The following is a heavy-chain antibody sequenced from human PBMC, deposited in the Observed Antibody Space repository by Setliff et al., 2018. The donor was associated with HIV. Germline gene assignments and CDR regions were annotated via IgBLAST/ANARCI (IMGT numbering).Heavy chain of an antibody. Sequence: PGGSLRLSCVASGITVSGIYMTWVRQAPGKGLEWVAVMYYDGVTTYYADSVRGRFTISRDDAEKSVYLQMISLRAEDTAVYYCARAGVVEGYYYYYYMDVWGKGTTVTVSS. J-gene: IGHJ6*03. D-gene: IGHD2-15*01. V-gene: IGHV3-66*01. CDR1: GITVSGIY. CDR3: ARAGVVEGYYYYYYMDV. CDR2: MYYDGVTT.